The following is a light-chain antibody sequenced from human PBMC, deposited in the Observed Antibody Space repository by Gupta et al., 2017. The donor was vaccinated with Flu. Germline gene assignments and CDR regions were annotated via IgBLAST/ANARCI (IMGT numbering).Light chain of an antibody. J-gene: IGKJ4*01. CDR2: TAS. V-gene: IGKV1-12*01. CDR3: QQVNSFPLT. CDR1: QGISSC. Sequence: DIRPTHHPSSVHAYVGDRVTITCRASQGISSCLAWYQQKPGKAPNLLIYTASSLQSGVPSRFSGSESGTDFTLTINSLQPEDFATYYCQQVNSFPLTFGGGTKVEI.